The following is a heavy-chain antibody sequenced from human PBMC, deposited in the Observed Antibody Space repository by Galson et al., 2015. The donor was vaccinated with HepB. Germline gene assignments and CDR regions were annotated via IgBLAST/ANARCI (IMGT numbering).Heavy chain of an antibody. J-gene: IGHJ6*02. V-gene: IGHV3-30-3*01. Sequence: SLRLSCAASGFTFSSYAMHWVRQAPGKGLEWVAVISYDGSNKYYADSVKGRFTISRDNSKNTLYLQMNSLRAEDTAVYYCARVVSSGWYSFFMDVWGQGTTVTVSS. CDR1: GFTFSSYA. D-gene: IGHD6-19*01. CDR2: ISYDGSNK. CDR3: ARVVSSGWYSFFMDV.